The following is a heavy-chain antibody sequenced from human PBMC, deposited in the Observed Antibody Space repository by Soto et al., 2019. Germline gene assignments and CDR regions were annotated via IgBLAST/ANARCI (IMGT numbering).Heavy chain of an antibody. CDR3: AREWFGPDV. CDR2: IDNAGTDS. Sequence: EVQLVESGGGLVQPGGSLRLSCAASGFTLSGRSMHWVRQAPGKGLVWVSGIDNAGTDSTYAHSVKGRFTRSRDNAKNMLYLQMNSLRVEDTAVYYCAREWFGPDVWGKGTTVTVSS. CDR1: GFTLSGRS. V-gene: IGHV3-74*01. D-gene: IGHD3-10*01. J-gene: IGHJ6*04.